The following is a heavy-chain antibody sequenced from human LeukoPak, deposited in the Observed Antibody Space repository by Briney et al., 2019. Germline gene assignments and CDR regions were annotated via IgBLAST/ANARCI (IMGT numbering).Heavy chain of an antibody. CDR3: AKSSSGRDNWFDP. J-gene: IGHJ5*02. V-gene: IGHV1-46*01. CDR1: GYTFTGYY. D-gene: IGHD3-10*01. CDR2: INPSGGST. Sequence: ASVKVSCKASGYTFTGYYMHWVRQAPGQGLEWMGWINPSGGSTSYAQKFQGRVTMTRDTSTSAVYMELSSLRSEDTAVYYCAKSSSGRDNWFDPWGQGTLVTVSS.